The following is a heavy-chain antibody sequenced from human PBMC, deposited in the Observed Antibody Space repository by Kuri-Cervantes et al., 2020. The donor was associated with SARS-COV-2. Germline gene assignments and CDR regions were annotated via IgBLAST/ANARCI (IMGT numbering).Heavy chain of an antibody. CDR1: GGSISSYY. D-gene: IGHD3-3*01. J-gene: IGHJ6*03. V-gene: IGHV4-4*07. Sequence: GSLRLSCTVSGGSISSYYWSWIRQPAGKGLAWIGRIYTSGSTNYNPSLKSRVTMTVDTSKNQFSLKLSSVTAADTAVYYCARVVTIIGVVTDYYYYMDDWGKGTTVTVSS. CDR3: ARVVTIIGVVTDYYYYMDD. CDR2: IYTSGST.